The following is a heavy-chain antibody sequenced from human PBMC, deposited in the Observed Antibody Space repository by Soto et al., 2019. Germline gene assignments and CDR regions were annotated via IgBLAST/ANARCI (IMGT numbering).Heavy chain of an antibody. Sequence: PSETLSLTCAVYGGSFSGYYWTWIRQPPGTGLEWIGEINHSGSTNYNPSLKSRVTISVDTSKNQFSLKLTSVTAADTAVYYCARGFRSRTLVAAALAGLDSWGQGTLVTVSS. CDR1: GGSFSGYY. CDR2: INHSGST. J-gene: IGHJ5*01. D-gene: IGHD2-2*01. CDR3: ARGFRSRTLVAAALAGLDS. V-gene: IGHV4-34*01.